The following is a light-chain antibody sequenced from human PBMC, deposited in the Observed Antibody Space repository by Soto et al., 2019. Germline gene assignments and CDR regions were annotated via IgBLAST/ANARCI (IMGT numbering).Light chain of an antibody. V-gene: IGLV2-14*02. CDR2: EVN. J-gene: IGLJ1*01. CDR1: STDPATYDL. CDR3: SSYAGSSNV. Sequence: QSALTQPASVSGSPGQSITISCTGTSTDPATYDLVSWYQQHPGKAPQLIIYEVNKRPSGVPDRFSGSKSGNTASLTVSGLQAEDEADYYCSSYAGSSNVFGTGTKLTVL.